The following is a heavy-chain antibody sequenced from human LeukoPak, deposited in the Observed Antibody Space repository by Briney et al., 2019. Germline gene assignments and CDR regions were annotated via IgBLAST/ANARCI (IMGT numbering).Heavy chain of an antibody. Sequence: GGTLRLSCVASGFTLRSYVMNWVRQTPGKGLEWVSAISGSGGSTYYADSVEGRFTISRDNSKNTLYLQMNSLRAEDTAVYYCAKDRYSSSSEYYFDYWGQGTLVTVSS. CDR1: GFTLRSYV. V-gene: IGHV3-23*01. D-gene: IGHD6-6*01. J-gene: IGHJ4*02. CDR3: AKDRYSSSSEYYFDY. CDR2: ISGSGGST.